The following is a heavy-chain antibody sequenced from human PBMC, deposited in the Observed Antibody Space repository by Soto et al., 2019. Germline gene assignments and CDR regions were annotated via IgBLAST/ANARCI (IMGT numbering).Heavy chain of an antibody. CDR2: ISYDGGHK. D-gene: IGHD4-4*01. CDR3: ARVKTDYSNPRGPFFFYGMDV. J-gene: IGHJ6*02. Sequence: QVQLVESGGGVVHPERSLRLSCSASEFTFSSYAMHWVRQAPGKGLEWVAGISYDGGHKFYGDSVRGRFTSSRDSSKTTVFLQMNSLRPEDTAAYYCARVKTDYSNPRGPFFFYGMDVWGQGTTVTVSS. V-gene: IGHV3-30-3*01. CDR1: EFTFSSYA.